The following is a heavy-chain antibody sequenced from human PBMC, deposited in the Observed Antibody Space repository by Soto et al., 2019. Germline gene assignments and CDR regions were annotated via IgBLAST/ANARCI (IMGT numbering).Heavy chain of an antibody. Sequence: GGSLRLSCAASGVSFSTSWITWVRQAPWKGLEWAAKIMPDGIEKYYVDSVKGRFTISRDNAKNSLFLQMNSLRGDDTAVYYCSRDRGTLGFDYWGKRTLVTVCS. CDR3: SRDRGTLGFDY. J-gene: IGHJ4*02. V-gene: IGHV3-7*01. CDR1: GVSFSTSW. CDR2: IMPDGIEK.